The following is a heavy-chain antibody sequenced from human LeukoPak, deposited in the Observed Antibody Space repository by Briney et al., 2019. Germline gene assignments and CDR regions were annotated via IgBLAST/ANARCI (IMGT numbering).Heavy chain of an antibody. Sequence: PGGSLRLSCAASGFTFSSYAMSWVRQAPGKGLEWVSAISGSGGSTYYADSVEGRFTISRDNSKNTLYLQMNSLRAEDTTVYYCASRPAGRAPRDAFDIWGQGTMVTVSS. CDR3: ASRPAGRAPRDAFDI. J-gene: IGHJ3*02. V-gene: IGHV3-23*01. CDR2: ISGSGGST. CDR1: GFTFSSYA.